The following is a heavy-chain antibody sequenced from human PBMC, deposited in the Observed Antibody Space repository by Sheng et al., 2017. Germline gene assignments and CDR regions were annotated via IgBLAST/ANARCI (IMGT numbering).Heavy chain of an antibody. CDR1: GGTFSSYA. D-gene: IGHD2-21*01. J-gene: IGHJ5*02. CDR3: AADTRCGGDCYSGWFDP. CDR2: IIPIFGTA. Sequence: QVQLVQSGAEVKKPGSSVKVSCKASGGTFSSYAISWVRQAPGQGLEWMGGIIPIFGTANYAQKFQGRVTITTDESTSTAYMELSSLRSEDTAVYYCAADTRCGGDCYSGWFDPWGQGTLVTVSS. V-gene: IGHV1-69*05.